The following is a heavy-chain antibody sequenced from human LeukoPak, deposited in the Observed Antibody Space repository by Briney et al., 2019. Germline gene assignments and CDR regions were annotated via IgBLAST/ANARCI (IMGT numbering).Heavy chain of an antibody. D-gene: IGHD6-6*01. CDR3: ARGAGYSSSGHPYYFDY. V-gene: IGHV4-4*07. CDR1: GGSISSYY. CDR2: IYTSGST. J-gene: IGHJ4*02. Sequence: PSETLSLTCTVSGGSISSYYWSWIRQPAGKGLEWIGRIYTSGSTNYNPSLKSRVTMSVDTSKNQFSLKLSSVTAADTAVYYCARGAGYSSSGHPYYFDYWGQGTLVTVSS.